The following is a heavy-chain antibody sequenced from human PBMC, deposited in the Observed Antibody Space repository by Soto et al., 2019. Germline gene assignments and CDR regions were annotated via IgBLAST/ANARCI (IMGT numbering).Heavy chain of an antibody. CDR2: IAYDGSNK. Sequence: QVQLVESGGGVVQPGRSLRLSCAASGFTFSSYGMHWVRQAPGKGLEWVAVIAYDGSNKYYADSVKGRFTISRDNSKNALYLQMNSLRAEDTAAYYGAKAVRPYYYDSSGYGDAFDSWGQGTMVTVSS. D-gene: IGHD3-22*01. CDR1: GFTFSSYG. V-gene: IGHV3-30*18. J-gene: IGHJ3*02. CDR3: AKAVRPYYYDSSGYGDAFDS.